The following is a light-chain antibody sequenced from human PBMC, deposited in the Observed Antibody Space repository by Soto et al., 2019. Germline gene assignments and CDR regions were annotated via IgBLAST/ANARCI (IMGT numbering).Light chain of an antibody. CDR1: QSVSSN. V-gene: IGKV3-15*01. CDR3: QQYNNWHSWT. Sequence: EVVMTQSPSTLSVSPGERATPSCRASQSVSSNLAWYQQKPGQAPRLLIYGASTRATGIPARFSGSGSGTEFTLTISSLQSEDFAVYYCQQYNNWHSWTFGQGTKVDIK. J-gene: IGKJ1*01. CDR2: GAS.